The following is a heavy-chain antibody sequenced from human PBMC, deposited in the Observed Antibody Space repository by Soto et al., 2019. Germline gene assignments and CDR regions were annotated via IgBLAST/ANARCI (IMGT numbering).Heavy chain of an antibody. J-gene: IGHJ6*02. Sequence: AVKVSCKASGCTFSSYAISWVRQAPGQGLEWMGGIIPIFGTANYAQKFQGRVTITADESTSTAYMELSSLRSEDTAVYYCARVRKRYQLLPSYYYGMDVWGQGTTVTVSS. CDR3: ARVRKRYQLLPSYYYGMDV. V-gene: IGHV1-69*13. CDR1: GCTFSSYA. D-gene: IGHD2-2*01. CDR2: IIPIFGTA.